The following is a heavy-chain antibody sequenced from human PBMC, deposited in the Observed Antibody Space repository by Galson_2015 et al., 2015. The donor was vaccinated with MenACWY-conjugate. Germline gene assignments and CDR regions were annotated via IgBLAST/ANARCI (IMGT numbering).Heavy chain of an antibody. CDR3: ARDLRRVSMVRGSIVPDAFDM. CDR1: GYTFTSYY. D-gene: IGHD3-10*01. Sequence: SVKVSCKASGYTFTSYYIHWVRQAPGQGLEWMGIINPSDGSTNYAQKFQGRVTMTRETSTTTVYLALGSLRSEDTAVYYCARDLRRVSMVRGSIVPDAFDMWGQGTMVTVSS. J-gene: IGHJ3*02. V-gene: IGHV1-46*01. CDR2: INPSDGST.